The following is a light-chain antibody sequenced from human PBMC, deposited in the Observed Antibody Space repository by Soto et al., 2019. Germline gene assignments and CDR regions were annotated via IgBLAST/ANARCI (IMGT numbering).Light chain of an antibody. V-gene: IGLV2-11*01. CDR1: SSDFGGYNY. CDR2: DVN. CDR3: AAWDDSLNGLV. Sequence: QSALTQPRSVSGSPGQSVTISCTETSSDFGGYNYVSWYQQHPGKAPKLIIYDVNDRPSGVPDRFSGSKSGNAASLTISGLQAEDEADYYCAAWDDSLNGLVFGGGTKLTVL. J-gene: IGLJ3*02.